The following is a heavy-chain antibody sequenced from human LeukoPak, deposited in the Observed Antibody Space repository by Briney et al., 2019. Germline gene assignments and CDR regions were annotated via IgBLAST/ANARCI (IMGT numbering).Heavy chain of an antibody. CDR3: ARFTVTNYYFDY. CDR2: INPSGGST. Sequence: GASVKVSCKASGYTFTSYYMHWVRQAPGQGLEWMGIINPSGGSTSYAQKFRGRVTMTRDTSTSTVYMELSSLRSEDTAVYYCARFTVTNYYFDYWGQGTLVTVSS. J-gene: IGHJ4*02. V-gene: IGHV1-46*01. CDR1: GYTFTSYY. D-gene: IGHD4-17*01.